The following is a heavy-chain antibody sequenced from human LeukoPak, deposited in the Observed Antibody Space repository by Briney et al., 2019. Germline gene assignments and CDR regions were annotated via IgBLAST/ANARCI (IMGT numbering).Heavy chain of an antibody. J-gene: IGHJ4*02. V-gene: IGHV4-31*03. Sequence: SQTLSLTCTVSGGSISSGGYYWSWIRQHPGKGLEWIGYIYYSGSTYYNPSLKSRVTISVDTSKNQFSLKLSSVTAADTAVYYCARGDIGDGYNRFDYWGQGTLVTVSS. CDR3: ARGDIGDGYNRFDY. D-gene: IGHD5-24*01. CDR2: IYYSGST. CDR1: GGSISSGGYY.